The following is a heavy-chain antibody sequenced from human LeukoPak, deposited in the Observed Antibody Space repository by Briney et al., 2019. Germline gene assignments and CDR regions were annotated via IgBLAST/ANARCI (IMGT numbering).Heavy chain of an antibody. D-gene: IGHD2-2*01. CDR3: ARGVPDAIGYFQH. J-gene: IGHJ1*01. Sequence: QPGGPLRLSCAASGFTFSTYGMHWVRQAPGKGLEWVAVIWYGGSNKYYADSVKGRFTISRDNSKNTLYLHMNSLRAEDTAVYYCARGVPDAIGYFQHWGQGTMVTVSS. CDR2: IWYGGSNK. V-gene: IGHV3-33*08. CDR1: GFTFSTYG.